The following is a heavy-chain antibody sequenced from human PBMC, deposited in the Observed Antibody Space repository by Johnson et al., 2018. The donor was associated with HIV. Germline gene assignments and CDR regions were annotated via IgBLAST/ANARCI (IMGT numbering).Heavy chain of an antibody. CDR2: IYSAGSI. Sequence: QVQLVESGGGVVQPGRSLRLSCAASGFTFDDYAMHWVRQAPGKGLEWVSVIYSAGSIYYADSVRGRFTISRDNSKNALYLQMNSLRAEDTAVYYCARSFRDYEEDTFEIWGQGTMVTVSS. V-gene: IGHV3-NL1*01. CDR1: GFTFDDYA. D-gene: IGHD4-17*01. CDR3: ARSFRDYEEDTFEI. J-gene: IGHJ3*02.